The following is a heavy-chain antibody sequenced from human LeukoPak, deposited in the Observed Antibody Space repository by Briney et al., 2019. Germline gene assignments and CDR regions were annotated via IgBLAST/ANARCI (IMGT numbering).Heavy chain of an antibody. J-gene: IGHJ3*02. Sequence: SETLSLTCAVYGGSISSYYWSWIRQPPGKGLEWIGYIYYSGSTNYNPSLKSRVTISVDTSKNQFSLKLSSVTAADTAVYYCAREQVVPAAARAFDIWGQGTMVTVSS. CDR3: AREQVVPAAARAFDI. CDR1: GGSISSYY. V-gene: IGHV4-59*01. D-gene: IGHD2-2*01. CDR2: IYYSGST.